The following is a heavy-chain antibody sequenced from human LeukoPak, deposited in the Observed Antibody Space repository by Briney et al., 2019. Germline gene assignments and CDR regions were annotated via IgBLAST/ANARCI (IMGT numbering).Heavy chain of an antibody. J-gene: IGHJ4*02. CDR1: GFTFSRYS. CDR3: ARVRTMVRGVIRKSYYFDY. D-gene: IGHD3-10*01. CDR2: ISISSNYK. V-gene: IGHV3-21*01. Sequence: GGSLRLSCAASGFTFSRYSMNWVRQAPGKGLEWVSSISISSNYKYYPDSLKGRFTISRDNAKNSLYLQMNSLRAEDTAVYYCARVRTMVRGVIRKSYYFDYWGQGTLVTVSS.